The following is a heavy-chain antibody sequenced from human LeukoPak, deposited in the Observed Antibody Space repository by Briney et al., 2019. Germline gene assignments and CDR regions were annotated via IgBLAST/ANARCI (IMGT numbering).Heavy chain of an antibody. V-gene: IGHV4-34*01. D-gene: IGHD3-10*01. J-gene: IGHJ5*02. Sequence: SETLSLTCAVYGGSFSVYYWSWIRQPPGKGLEWIGSIYDSGTTYYNASLKSRVNISVDTSKNQFSLKLSSVTAADTAVYYCARPYGSGSYYSGNWFDPWGQGTLVTVSS. CDR1: GGSFSVYY. CDR3: ARPYGSGSYYSGNWFDP. CDR2: IYDSGTT.